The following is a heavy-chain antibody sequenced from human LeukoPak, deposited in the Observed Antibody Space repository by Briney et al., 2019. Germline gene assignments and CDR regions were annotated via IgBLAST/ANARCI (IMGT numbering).Heavy chain of an antibody. J-gene: IGHJ5*02. CDR2: IIPIFGTA. V-gene: IGHV1-69*13. D-gene: IGHD1-26*01. CDR3: AREVGATRSDWFDP. Sequence: SVKVSCKASGGTFSSYAISWVRQAPGQGLEWMGGIIPIFGTANYAQKFQGRVTITADESTSTAYMELSSLRSEDTAVYYCAREVGATRSDWFDPWGQGTLVTVSS. CDR1: GGTFSSYA.